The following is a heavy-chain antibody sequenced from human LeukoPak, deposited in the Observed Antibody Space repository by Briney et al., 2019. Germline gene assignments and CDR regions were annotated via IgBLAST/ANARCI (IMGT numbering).Heavy chain of an antibody. CDR1: GFTFSSYG. CDR2: IWYDGSNK. Sequence: GGSLRLSCAASGFTFSSYGMHWVRQAPGKGLEWVAVIWYDGSNKYYADSVKGRFTISRDNSKNTLYLQMNSLRAEDTAVYYCAREKEDIVVVVNNYWGQGTLVTVSS. V-gene: IGHV3-33*01. CDR3: AREKEDIVVVVNNY. D-gene: IGHD2-15*01. J-gene: IGHJ4*02.